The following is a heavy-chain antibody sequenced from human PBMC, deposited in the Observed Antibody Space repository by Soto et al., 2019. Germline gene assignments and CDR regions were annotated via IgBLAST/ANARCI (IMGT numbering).Heavy chain of an antibody. CDR2: FHYCENT. J-gene: IGHJ4*02. Sequence: SETLSLTCSVSGGSISSCPYSWGLIRQPPGEGLEWIGTFHYCENTYYHRSLKSRVTISVDTSKNQFSLKLSSVTAADTAVYCCARRHGLDIDAYYWGQGVLVTVSS. CDR3: ARRHGLDIDAYY. V-gene: IGHV4-39*01. D-gene: IGHD3-10*01. CDR1: GGSISSCPYS.